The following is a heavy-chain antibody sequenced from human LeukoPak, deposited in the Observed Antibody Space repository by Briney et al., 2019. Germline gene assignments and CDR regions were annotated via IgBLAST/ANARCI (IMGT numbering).Heavy chain of an antibody. D-gene: IGHD3-10*01. CDR1: GFTFSSYW. V-gene: IGHV3-74*01. CDR2: INSDGSST. J-gene: IGHJ6*04. CDR3: ARDCRDEYYYGSGSYYTYYYGMDV. Sequence: QPGGSLRLSCAASGFTFSSYWMHWVRQAPGKGLVWVSRINSDGSSTSYADSVKGRFTISRDNAKNTLYLQMNSLRAEDTAVYYRARDCRDEYYYGSGSYYTYYYGMDVWGKGTTVTVSS.